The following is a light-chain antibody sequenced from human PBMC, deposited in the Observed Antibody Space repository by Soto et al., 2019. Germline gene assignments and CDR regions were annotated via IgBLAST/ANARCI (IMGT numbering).Light chain of an antibody. CDR3: QQYGYSSWT. CDR1: QSVDSNY. Sequence: EIVLTQSPGTLSLSPGERATLSCRASQSVDSNYLAWYQQKPGQAPRILIFAASSRATGIPDRFSGSGSGTDFTLTISRLEPGDLAVYYCQQYGYSSWTFGQGTKVEIK. V-gene: IGKV3-20*01. J-gene: IGKJ1*01. CDR2: AAS.